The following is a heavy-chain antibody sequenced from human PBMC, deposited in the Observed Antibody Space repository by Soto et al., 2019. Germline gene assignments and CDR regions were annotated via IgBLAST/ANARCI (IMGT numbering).Heavy chain of an antibody. J-gene: IGHJ4*02. CDR2: VYYGLST. Sequence: QVQLQESGPGLVKPSQTLSLTCTVSGASISSDGHYWSWIRQHPGKGLEWIGYVYYGLSTYYNPSLKSRVTISIDTSKNQFSLKLSSVTAADTAVYYCAREVAATTHFDYWCQGTLVTVSS. D-gene: IGHD2-15*01. V-gene: IGHV4-31*03. CDR3: AREVAATTHFDY. CDR1: GASISSDGHY.